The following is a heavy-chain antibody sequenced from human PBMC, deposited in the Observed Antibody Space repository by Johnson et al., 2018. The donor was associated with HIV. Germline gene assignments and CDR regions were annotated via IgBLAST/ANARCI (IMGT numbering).Heavy chain of an antibody. V-gene: IGHV3-20*04. CDR1: GFTFDDYG. J-gene: IGHJ3*02. Sequence: VQLVESGGGVVRPGGSLRLSCAASGFTFDDYGMSWVRQAPGKGLEWVSGINWNGGSTGYADSVKGRFTISRDNSKNTLYLQMNSLRAEDTAVYYCARAQYNYALGRGAFDIWGQGTMVTVSS. CDR3: ARAQYNYALGRGAFDI. CDR2: INWNGGST. D-gene: IGHD5-18*01.